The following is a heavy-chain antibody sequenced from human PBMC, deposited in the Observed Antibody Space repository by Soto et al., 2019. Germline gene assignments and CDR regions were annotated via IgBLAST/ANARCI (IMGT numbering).Heavy chain of an antibody. CDR3: AKDADGYNYP. D-gene: IGHD5-12*01. V-gene: IGHV3-30*18. Sequence: QVQLVESGGGVVQPGRSLRLSCAASGFTFSSYGMHWVRQAPGKGLEWVAVISYDGSNKYCADSVKGRFTISRDNSKNTLYLQMNSLRAEDTAVYYCAKDADGYNYPWGQGTLVTVSS. CDR2: ISYDGSNK. CDR1: GFTFSSYG. J-gene: IGHJ5*02.